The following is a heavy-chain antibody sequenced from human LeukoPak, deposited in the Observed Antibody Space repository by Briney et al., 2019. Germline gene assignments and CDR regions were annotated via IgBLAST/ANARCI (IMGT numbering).Heavy chain of an antibody. V-gene: IGHV1-8*03. J-gene: IGHJ4*02. Sequence: GASVKVSCKASGYTFTSYDINWVRQATGQGLEWMGWMNPNSGNTGYAQKFQGRVTITGNTSISTAYMELSSLRSDDTAVYYCAIVVRRAAYYFDYWGQGTLVTVSS. CDR1: GYTFTSYD. CDR2: MNPNSGNT. D-gene: IGHD2-2*01. CDR3: AIVVRRAAYYFDY.